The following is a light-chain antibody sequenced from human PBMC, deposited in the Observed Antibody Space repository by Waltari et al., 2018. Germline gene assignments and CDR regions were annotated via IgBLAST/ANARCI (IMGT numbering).Light chain of an antibody. CDR3: QQYYTAPYT. Sequence: DIVMTQSPDSLTVSLGERGTINCKPTNNILYSSNNKNYLAWYQQKPGQPPNLLIYWASTRESGVPDRFSGSGSGTDFTLTISSLQAEDVAVYYCQQYYTAPYTFGQGTKLEIK. CDR1: NNILYSSNNKNY. CDR2: WAS. J-gene: IGKJ2*01. V-gene: IGKV4-1*01.